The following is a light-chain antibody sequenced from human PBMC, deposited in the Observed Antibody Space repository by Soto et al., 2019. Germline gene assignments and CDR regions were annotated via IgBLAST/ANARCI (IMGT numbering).Light chain of an antibody. Sequence: SYELTQPPSVTVCPGQTACITCSGDKLGDKYTCWYQQKPGQSPVLVIYQDSKRPSGIPERFSGSNSGNTATLTISGTQAMDEADYYCQAWDSSTAVFGGGTKLTVL. J-gene: IGLJ2*01. V-gene: IGLV3-1*01. CDR2: QDS. CDR3: QAWDSSTAV. CDR1: KLGDKY.